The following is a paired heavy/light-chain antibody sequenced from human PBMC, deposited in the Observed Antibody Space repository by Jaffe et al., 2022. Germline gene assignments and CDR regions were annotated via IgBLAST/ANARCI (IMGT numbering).Light chain of an antibody. J-gene: IGKJ1*01. V-gene: IGKV4-1*01. CDR1: QSVQHASNNKNY. CDR3: QQYFSTPWT. CDR2: WAS. Sequence: DIVLTQSPDSLTVSLGERATFNCWSSQSVQHASNNKNYLAWYQQKSGQPPKVLFYWASTRKTGVPDRFSASGSGTHFTLTISSLQAEDVAVYYCQQYFSTPWTFGQGTKVEIE.
Heavy chain of an antibody. D-gene: IGHD1-26*01. CDR3: AKSGISDTYKKYYAWAFDV. V-gene: IGHV4-61*01. J-gene: IGHJ3*01. CDR1: GDSISSGNYY. Sequence: QAQLQQSGPGLVKPSETLSLTCTVSGDSISSGNYYWTWLRQPPGKGLEYIGYVFHTGTTNYNPSLTSRVTISVDRSRNQFSLDLTSVTAADTAVYYCAKSGISDTYKKYYAWAFDVWGQGTMVAVSS. CDR2: VFHTGTT.